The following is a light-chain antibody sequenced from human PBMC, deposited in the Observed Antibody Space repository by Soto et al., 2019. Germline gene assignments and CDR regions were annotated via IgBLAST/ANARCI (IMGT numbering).Light chain of an antibody. CDR2: GNS. CDR3: QSYDNSLSGSWV. J-gene: IGLJ3*02. CDR1: SSNIGTNY. V-gene: IGLV1-40*01. Sequence: QSVLTQSPSASGTPGQRVTVSCSGSSSNIGTNYVYWYHQIAGTAPKLLIYGNSNRPSGVPDRFSGSKSGTSASLAINGLQAEDEAHYYCQSYDNSLSGSWVFGGGTQLTVL.